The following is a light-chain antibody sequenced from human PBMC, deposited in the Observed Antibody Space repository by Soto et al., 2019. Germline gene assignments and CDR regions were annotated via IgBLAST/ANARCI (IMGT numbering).Light chain of an antibody. V-gene: IGLV1-40*01. CDR1: SSKIGAGYD. J-gene: IGLJ1*01. CDR3: QSYDSSLSGYV. Sequence: QSVLAQPPSVSWAPGQRVTISCTGGSSKIGAGYDVHWYQQLPGTAPKLLIYGNSNRPSGVPDRFSGSKSGTSASLAITGLQAEDEADYYCQSYDSSLSGYVFGTGTKVTVL. CDR2: GNS.